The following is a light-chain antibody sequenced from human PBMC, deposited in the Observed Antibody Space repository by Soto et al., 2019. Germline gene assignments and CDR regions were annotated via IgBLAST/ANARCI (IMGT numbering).Light chain of an antibody. Sequence: EIVLTQSPGTLSLSPGEGATLSCRASQSISSNFLAWYQQKRGQAPRLLIHGASNRATGIPDRFSGSGSGTDFTLTITRPEPEDFAVYYCQQYGGSPRTFGQGTQVEVK. CDR1: QSISSNF. CDR2: GAS. J-gene: IGKJ1*01. CDR3: QQYGGSPRT. V-gene: IGKV3-20*01.